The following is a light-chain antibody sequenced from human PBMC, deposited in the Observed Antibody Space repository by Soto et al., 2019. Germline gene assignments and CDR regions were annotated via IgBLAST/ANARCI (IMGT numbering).Light chain of an antibody. CDR1: QSVGSY. J-gene: IGKJ1*01. Sequence: DIVLTQSPGTLSLSPGERATLSCRASQSVGSYLAWYRQKPGQAPRLLIYTTSNRATDIPDRFSGSGSGTDFTLTISSLEPEDFAVYYCQHYGGSPWTFGQGTKVEI. CDR3: QHYGGSPWT. CDR2: TTS. V-gene: IGKV3-20*01.